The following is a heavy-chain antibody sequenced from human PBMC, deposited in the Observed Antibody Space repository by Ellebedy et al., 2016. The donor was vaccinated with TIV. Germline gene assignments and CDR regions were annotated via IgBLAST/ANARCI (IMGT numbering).Heavy chain of an antibody. V-gene: IGHV4-4*07. CDR2: IYSSGRT. Sequence: MPGGSLRLSCTVSGDSLNNNYWSWIRQPAGQGLEWIGRIYSSGRTRTNASLRSRVTMSLDTSKNQFSLRLSSVTAADTAMYYCARDRVDTWILLDNWGQGTLVTVSS. CDR1: GDSLNNNY. CDR3: ARDRVDTWILLDN. D-gene: IGHD1-1*01. J-gene: IGHJ4*02.